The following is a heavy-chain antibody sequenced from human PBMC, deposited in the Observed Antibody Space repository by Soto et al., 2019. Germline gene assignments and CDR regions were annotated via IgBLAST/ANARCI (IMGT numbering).Heavy chain of an antibody. D-gene: IGHD3-10*01. CDR1: GDSIISGDYY. J-gene: IGHJ4*02. Sequence: SETLSLTCTVSGDSIISGDYYWSWIRQTPGKGLEWIGYIYYSGDTNYNPSLKSRVIISVDTSKNQFSLKLNSVTTADTAVYYCARARRGLLWFGNYYFDYWGQGTPVTVSS. V-gene: IGHV4-30-4*01. CDR2: IYYSGDT. CDR3: ARARRGLLWFGNYYFDY.